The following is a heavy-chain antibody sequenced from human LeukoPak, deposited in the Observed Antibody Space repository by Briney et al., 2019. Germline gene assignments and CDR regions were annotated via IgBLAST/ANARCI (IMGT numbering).Heavy chain of an antibody. CDR1: GFTVSSSF. V-gene: IGHV3-74*01. J-gene: IGHJ1*01. Sequence: GGSLRLSCAASGFTVSSSFMSWVRQAPGTGLVWVARVNSEGSRTTYADSVKGRFTISRDNAKNILYLQMHGLRAEDTAVYYCARDAPTGRTKFEHWGQGTLVTVSS. D-gene: IGHD1-14*01. CDR3: ARDAPTGRTKFEH. CDR2: VNSEGSRT.